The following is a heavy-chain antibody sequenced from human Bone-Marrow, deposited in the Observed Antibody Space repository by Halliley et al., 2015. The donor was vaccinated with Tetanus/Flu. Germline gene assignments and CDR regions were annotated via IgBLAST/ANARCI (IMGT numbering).Heavy chain of an antibody. CDR2: IYPRDSEA. Sequence: LEWMGSIYPRDSEATYSPAFQGRIPISADPSPSTASLQLSSLKASDTAMYYCARSRFSGSYFLDYWGQGTLVTVSS. CDR3: ARSRFSGSYFLDY. D-gene: IGHD1-26*01. J-gene: IGHJ4*02. V-gene: IGHV5-51*01.